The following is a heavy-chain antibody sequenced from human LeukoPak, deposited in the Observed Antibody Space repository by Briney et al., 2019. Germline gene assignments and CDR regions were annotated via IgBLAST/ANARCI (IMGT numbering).Heavy chain of an antibody. J-gene: IGHJ4*02. CDR2: ISSSTSTI. Sequence: PGGSLRLSCAASGFTFSSYSMNWVRQAPGKGLEWVSYISSSTSTIYYADSVKGRFTIPRDNAKSSLYLQMNSLRDEDTAVYYCARDSIVGAPFAYWGQGTLVTVSS. D-gene: IGHD1-26*01. CDR3: ARDSIVGAPFAY. CDR1: GFTFSSYS. V-gene: IGHV3-48*02.